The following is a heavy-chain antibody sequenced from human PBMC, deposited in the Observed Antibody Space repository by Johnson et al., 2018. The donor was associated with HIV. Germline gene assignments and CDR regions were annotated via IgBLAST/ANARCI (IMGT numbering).Heavy chain of an antibody. V-gene: IGHV3-30-3*01. J-gene: IGHJ3*02. CDR2: ISYDGSNK. Sequence: QVHLVESGGGVVQPGRSLTLSCAASEFTFGSFTMHWVRQAPGKGLEWVAVISYDGSNKYYADSVKGRFTISRDNSKNTLYLQMNSLRAEDTAVYYSARDNEDIVLVGAFDIWGQGTMVTVSS. CDR1: EFTFGSFT. D-gene: IGHD2-8*02. CDR3: ARDNEDIVLVGAFDI.